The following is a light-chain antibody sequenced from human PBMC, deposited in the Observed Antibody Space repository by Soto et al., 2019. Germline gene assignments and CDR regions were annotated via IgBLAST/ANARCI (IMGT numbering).Light chain of an antibody. CDR2: AAS. J-gene: IGKJ2*01. CDR1: QTISTY. V-gene: IGKV1-39*01. Sequence: DIQMTQSPSSLSASVGDRVTITCRASQTISTYLNWYQQNPGKAPKLLIYAASSLQSGVPSRFSSRGSGTDFTLTISSLQPEDFATYYCQQSSGIPYTFGQGTKLEIK. CDR3: QQSSGIPYT.